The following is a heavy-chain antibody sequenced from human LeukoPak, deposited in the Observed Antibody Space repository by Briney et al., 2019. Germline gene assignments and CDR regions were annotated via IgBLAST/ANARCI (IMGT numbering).Heavy chain of an antibody. Sequence: ASVKVSCKASGGTFSSYAISWVRQAPGQGLEWMGRIIPIFGIANYAQKFQGRVTITADKSTSTSYMELSSLRSEDTAVYYCARGLSSESYYSDYWGQGTLVTVSS. CDR3: ARGLSSESYYSDY. CDR1: GGTFSSYA. V-gene: IGHV1-69*04. J-gene: IGHJ4*02. CDR2: IIPIFGIA. D-gene: IGHD3-10*01.